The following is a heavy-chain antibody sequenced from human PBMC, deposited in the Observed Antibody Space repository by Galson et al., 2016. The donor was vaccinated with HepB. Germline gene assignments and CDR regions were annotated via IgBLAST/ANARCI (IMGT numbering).Heavy chain of an antibody. V-gene: IGHV3-21*01. D-gene: IGHD3-10*01. J-gene: IGHJ4*02. CDR1: GFTFSTYS. CDR2: ISSISSYI. Sequence: SLRLSCAASGFTFSTYSMNWVRQAPGKGLQWVSSISSISSYIYYADSVKGRFTISRDNAKNSLYLQMNSLRADDTAVYYCARGEWGDVWSMFYFDYWGQGILVTVSS. CDR3: ARGEWGDVWSMFYFDY.